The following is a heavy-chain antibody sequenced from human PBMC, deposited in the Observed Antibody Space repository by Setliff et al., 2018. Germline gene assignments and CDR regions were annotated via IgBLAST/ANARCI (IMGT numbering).Heavy chain of an antibody. CDR3: ARSGWLREYYFDY. CDR2: INPNSGGT. J-gene: IGHJ4*02. CDR1: GYTFTGYY. D-gene: IGHD5-12*01. Sequence: GASVKVSCKASGYTFTGYYMHWVRQAPGQGLEWMGWINPNSGGTNYAQKFQGWVTMTRDTSISTDYMELSRLRSDDTAVYYCARSGWLREYYFDYWGQGTLVTVSS. V-gene: IGHV1-2*04.